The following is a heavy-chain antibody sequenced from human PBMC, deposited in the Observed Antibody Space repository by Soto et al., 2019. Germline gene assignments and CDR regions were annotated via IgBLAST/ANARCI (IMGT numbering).Heavy chain of an antibody. V-gene: IGHV3-21*01. CDR3: ARDVRFLEWLLHYYFDY. Sequence: EVQLVESGGGLVKPGGSLRLSCAASGFTFSSYSMNWVRQAPGKGLEWVSSISSSSSYIYYADSVKGRFTISRDNAKNSLYLQMNSLRAEDTAVYYCARDVRFLEWLLHYYFDYWGQGTLVTVSS. D-gene: IGHD3-3*01. CDR2: ISSSSSYI. J-gene: IGHJ4*02. CDR1: GFTFSSYS.